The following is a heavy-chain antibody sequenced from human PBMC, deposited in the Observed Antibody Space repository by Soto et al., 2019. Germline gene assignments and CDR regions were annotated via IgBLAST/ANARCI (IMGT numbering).Heavy chain of an antibody. CDR2: IYYSGNV. CDR3: ARLTESSSWYKAHYRSYMDV. D-gene: IGHD6-13*01. J-gene: IGHJ6*03. Sequence: QPPGKGLEWIGSIYYSGNVYYNPSLRNRVTISVDTSKRQFSLRLSSVTAADTAVYYCARLTESSSWYKAHYRSYMDVWGERTTVIVFS. V-gene: IGHV4-39*01.